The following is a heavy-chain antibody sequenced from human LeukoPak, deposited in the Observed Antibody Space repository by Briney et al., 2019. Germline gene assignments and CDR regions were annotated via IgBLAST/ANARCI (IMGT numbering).Heavy chain of an antibody. J-gene: IGHJ4*02. CDR2: IKQDGSER. Sequence: GGSLRLSCAASGFTFSNYWMSWVRQAPGKGLEWVANIKQDGSERYYVDSVKGRFTISRDNSKNTLYLQMNSLRAEDTAVYYCVKTGDYWGQGTLVTVSS. D-gene: IGHD3-9*01. V-gene: IGHV3-7*03. CDR1: GFTFSNYW. CDR3: VKTGDY.